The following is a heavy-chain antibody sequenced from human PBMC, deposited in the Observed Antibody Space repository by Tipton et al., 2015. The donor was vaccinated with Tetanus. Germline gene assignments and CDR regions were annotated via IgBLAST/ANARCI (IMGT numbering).Heavy chain of an antibody. CDR1: GFTFSDYY. CDR3: ARDRGEQWTNFYYMDV. D-gene: IGHD6-19*01. Sequence: QLVQSGGGLVNPGGSLRLSCAASGFTFSDYYMSWFRQAPGKGLEWVANIREDGGETKYVDSVKGRFTISRDNAKNAFYLQMNSLRVEDTAVYYCARDRGEQWTNFYYMDVWGKGRMVIVSS. V-gene: IGHV3-7*03. J-gene: IGHJ6*03. CDR2: IREDGGET.